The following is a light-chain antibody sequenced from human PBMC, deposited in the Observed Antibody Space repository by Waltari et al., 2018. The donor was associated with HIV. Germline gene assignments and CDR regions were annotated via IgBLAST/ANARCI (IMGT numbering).Light chain of an antibody. CDR1: QSVSSN. J-gene: IGKJ2*01. CDR3: QQYNDWPRGP. CDR2: RAS. Sequence: EIVLTQSPATLPVSPGERATPSCRASQSVSSNLAWYQQKPGQAPRLLIYRASTRTTGIPARFSGSGSGTEFTLTISSLQSEDFAVYYCQQYNDWPRGPFGQGTRLEIK. V-gene: IGKV3-15*01.